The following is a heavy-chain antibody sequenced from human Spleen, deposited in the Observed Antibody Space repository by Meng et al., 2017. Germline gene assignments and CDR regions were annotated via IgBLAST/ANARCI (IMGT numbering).Heavy chain of an antibody. CDR2: IYPSGNT. CDR1: GGAGRIRSHY. V-gene: IGHV4-39*07. CDR3: ARTNPKDVY. Sequence: QLQQRESGPGRVKPSASLSLSCTVSGGAGRIRSHYWGRTRQPPGKGREWIGSIYPSGNTYYNPSLKSRATVSVDTSKNQFSLKLNSVTAADTAVYYCARTNPKDVYWGQGTLVTVSS. D-gene: IGHD5-24*01. J-gene: IGHJ4*02.